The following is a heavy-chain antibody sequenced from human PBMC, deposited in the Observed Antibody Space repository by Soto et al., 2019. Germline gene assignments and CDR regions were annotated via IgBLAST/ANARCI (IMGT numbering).Heavy chain of an antibody. V-gene: IGHV3-48*03. Sequence: GGSLRLSCAASGFTFSSYEMNWVRQAPGKGLEWVSYISSSGSTKYYADSVKGRFTISRDNAKNSLYLQMNSLRAEDTAVYYCARDPPHYYDSSGYPWDYWGQGTLVTVSS. CDR3: ARDPPHYYDSSGYPWDY. CDR2: ISSSGSTK. D-gene: IGHD3-22*01. CDR1: GFTFSSYE. J-gene: IGHJ4*02.